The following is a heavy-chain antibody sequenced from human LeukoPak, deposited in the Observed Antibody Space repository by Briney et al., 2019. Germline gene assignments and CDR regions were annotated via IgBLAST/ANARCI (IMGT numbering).Heavy chain of an antibody. CDR3: ARFASGSSAEEGYGVRIAARYYFDY. V-gene: IGHV4-31*03. CDR1: GGSISSGGYY. D-gene: IGHD6-6*01. J-gene: IGHJ4*02. CDR2: IYYSGST. Sequence: SQTLSLTCTVSGGSISSGGYYWSWIRQHPGKGLEWIGYIYYSGSTYYNPSLKSRVTISVDTSKNQFSLKLSSVTAADTAVYYCARFASGSSAEEGYGVRIAARYYFDYWGQGTLVTVSS.